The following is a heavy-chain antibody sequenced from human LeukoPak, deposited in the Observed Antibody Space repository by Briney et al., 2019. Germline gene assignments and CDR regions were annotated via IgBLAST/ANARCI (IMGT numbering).Heavy chain of an antibody. CDR1: GGSISSYF. CDR3: ARGARLQSDFDY. D-gene: IGHD5-24*01. V-gene: IGHV4-59*01. Sequence: SETLSLTCNVSGGSISSYFWTWIRQPAGKGLEWIGYIYYSGSTNYNPSLKSRVTISVDTSKNQFSLKLSSVTAADTAVYYCARGARLQSDFDYWGQGTLVTVSS. J-gene: IGHJ4*02. CDR2: IYYSGST.